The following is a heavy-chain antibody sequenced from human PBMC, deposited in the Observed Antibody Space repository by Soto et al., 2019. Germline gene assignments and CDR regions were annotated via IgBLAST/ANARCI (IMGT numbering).Heavy chain of an antibody. CDR3: AGAGSGSGRMRWYFDY. CDR2: IYYSGST. D-gene: IGHD3-10*01. V-gene: IGHV4-59*01. CDR1: GGSISSYY. Sequence: QVQLQESGPGLVKPSETLSLTCTVSGGSISSYYWSWIRQPPGKGLEWIGYIYYSGSTNYNPSLKSRVTLSVETSKHQCPLELRDVTAADTAVYYWAGAGSGSGRMRWYFDYWGQGTLVTVSS. J-gene: IGHJ4*02.